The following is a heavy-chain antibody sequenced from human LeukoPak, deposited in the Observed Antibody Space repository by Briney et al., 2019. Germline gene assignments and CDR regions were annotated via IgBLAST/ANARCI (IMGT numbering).Heavy chain of an antibody. CDR3: ARDVATAPRIYYYMDV. D-gene: IGHD5-12*01. CDR1: GYTFTGYY. J-gene: IGHJ6*03. V-gene: IGHV1-2*02. Sequence: ASVKVSCKASGYTFTGYYMHWVRQASGQGHEWMGWINPNSGSTNYAQKFQGRVTMTRDTSISTAYMELSRLRSDDTAVYYCARDVATAPRIYYYMDVWGKGTTVTISS. CDR2: INPNSGST.